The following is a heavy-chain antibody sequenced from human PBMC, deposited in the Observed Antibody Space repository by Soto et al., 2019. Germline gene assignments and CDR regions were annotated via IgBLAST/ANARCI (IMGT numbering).Heavy chain of an antibody. Sequence: VKVSCKASGYTFTGLYMHWVRQAPGQGLEWMGWINPNSGDTNYVQKFQGRVTMTRDTSISTAYMELSRLRSDDTAVYYCAVQEHAFDIWGQGTMVTVSS. CDR1: GYTFTGLY. V-gene: IGHV1-2*02. CDR2: INPNSGDT. CDR3: AVQEHAFDI. J-gene: IGHJ3*02. D-gene: IGHD1-1*01.